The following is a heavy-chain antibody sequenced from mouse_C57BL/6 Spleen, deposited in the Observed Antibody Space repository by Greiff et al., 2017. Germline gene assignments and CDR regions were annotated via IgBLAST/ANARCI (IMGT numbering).Heavy chain of an antibody. V-gene: IGHV1-50*01. Sequence: QVQLQQPGAELVKPGASVKLSCKASGYTFTSYWMQWVKQRPGQGLEWIGEIDPSDSYTNYNQKFKGKATLTVDTSSSTAYMQLSSLTSEDSAVYYCAGGNSAWFAYWGQGTLVTVSA. CDR3: AGGNSAWFAY. J-gene: IGHJ3*01. D-gene: IGHD2-1*01. CDR2: IDPSDSYT. CDR1: GYTFTSYW.